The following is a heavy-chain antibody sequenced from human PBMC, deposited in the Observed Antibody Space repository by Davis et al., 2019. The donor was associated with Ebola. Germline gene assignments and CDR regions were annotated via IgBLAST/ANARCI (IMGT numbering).Heavy chain of an antibody. CDR2: ISGGTGTI. D-gene: IGHD6-19*01. CDR3: AKRQTQGYNSGWYSEY. J-gene: IGHJ4*02. V-gene: IGHV3-48*01. CDR1: GFTFSGSS. Sequence: PGGSLRLSCAASGFTFSGSSMNWVRRAPGKGLEWVSHISGGTGTIEYADSVKGRFTISRDNAKNTLYLQMNRLRAEDTAEYYCAKRQTQGYNSGWYSEYWGQGTLVTVSS.